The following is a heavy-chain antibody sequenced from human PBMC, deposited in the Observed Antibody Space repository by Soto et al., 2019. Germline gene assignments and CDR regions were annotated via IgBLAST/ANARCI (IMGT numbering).Heavy chain of an antibody. J-gene: IGHJ6*02. Sequence: QVQLQESGPGLVKPSQTLSLTCTVSGGSISSGGYYWTWIRQHPGKGLEWIGYIYYSGSTYYNPSLKSRVTMAVDTSKIQFSLKRSSVTAADTAVYYWARVCGGDCHYGMDVWGQGTTVTVSS. D-gene: IGHD2-21*02. CDR2: IYYSGST. V-gene: IGHV4-31*03. CDR1: GGSISSGGYY. CDR3: ARVCGGDCHYGMDV.